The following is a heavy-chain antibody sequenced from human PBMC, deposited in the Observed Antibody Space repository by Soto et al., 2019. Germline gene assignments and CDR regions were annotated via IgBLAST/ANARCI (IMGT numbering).Heavy chain of an antibody. CDR2: ISTSSSI. CDR1: GFTFSIYS. V-gene: IGHV3-48*02. D-gene: IGHD2-15*01. Sequence: PGGSLRLSGAASGFTFSIYSMNWVRQAPGKGLEWVSYISTSSSIYYADSVKGRFTISRDNAKNSLYLQVNSLTDEDTAVYYCAREAAATLWYFDLWGRGTVVTVSS. J-gene: IGHJ2*01. CDR3: AREAAATLWYFDL.